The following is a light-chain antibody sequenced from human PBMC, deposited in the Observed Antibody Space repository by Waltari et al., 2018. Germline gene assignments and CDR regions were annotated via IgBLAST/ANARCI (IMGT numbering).Light chain of an antibody. J-gene: IGKJ1*01. CDR1: QSVSSN. V-gene: IGKV3-15*01. Sequence: EIVMTQSPATLSVSPGERATLSCRASQSVSSNLAWYQQKPGQAPRLLIYGASTRATGISARFSGSVSGTEFTLTISSLQSEDFAVYYCQNYNNFWTFGQGTKVEIK. CDR3: QNYNNFWT. CDR2: GAS.